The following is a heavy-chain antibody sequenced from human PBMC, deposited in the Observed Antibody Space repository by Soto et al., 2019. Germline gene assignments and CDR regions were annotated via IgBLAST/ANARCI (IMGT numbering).Heavy chain of an antibody. V-gene: IGHV3-74*01. J-gene: IGHJ4*02. CDR1: GFAFSSYW. Sequence: AGGSLRLSCAASGFAFSSYWMHWVRQAPGKGLVWVSRIDGDGSGKIYADSVKGRFTISRDNAKNTLYLQMNSLRDEDTAVYYCARGSVGLGGQGTLVTVSS. CDR3: ARGSVGL. CDR2: IDGDGSGK. D-gene: IGHD1-26*01.